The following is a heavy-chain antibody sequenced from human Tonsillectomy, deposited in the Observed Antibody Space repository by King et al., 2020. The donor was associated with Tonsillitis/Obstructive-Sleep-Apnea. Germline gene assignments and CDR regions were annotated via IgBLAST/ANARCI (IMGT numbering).Heavy chain of an antibody. Sequence: ITLKESGPTLVKPTQTLTLTCTVSGFSPSTSGVGVGWIRQPPGEALEWLALIYWDGDKRSSPSLKSRLTITKETSKNQVILTVTNIDPVDTATYYCAHAATLSDYYYYMDVWGKGTTVTVSS. V-gene: IGHV2-5*02. CDR1: GFSPSTSGVG. CDR3: AHAATLSDYYYYMDV. J-gene: IGHJ6*03. CDR2: IYWDGDK. D-gene: IGHD6-25*01.